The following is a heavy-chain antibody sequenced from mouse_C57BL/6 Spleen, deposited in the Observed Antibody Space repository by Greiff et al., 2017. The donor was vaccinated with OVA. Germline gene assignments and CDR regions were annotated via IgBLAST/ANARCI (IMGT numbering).Heavy chain of an antibody. V-gene: IGHV1-82*01. D-gene: IGHD1-1*01. CDR1: GYAFSSSW. Sequence: VLLVESGPELVKPGASVKISCKASGYAFSSSWMNWVKQRPGKGLEWIGRIYPGDGDTNYTGKFKGKATLTADKSSSTAYMQLSSLTSEDSAVYFCAHYYGSSPFDDWGQGTTLTVSS. CDR3: AHYYGSSPFDD. CDR2: IYPGDGDT. J-gene: IGHJ2*01.